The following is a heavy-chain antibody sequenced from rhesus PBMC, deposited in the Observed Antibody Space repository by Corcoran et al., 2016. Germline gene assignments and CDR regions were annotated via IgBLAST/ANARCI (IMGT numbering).Heavy chain of an antibody. V-gene: IGHV3S42*01. CDR3: AGYSLDV. D-gene: IGHD3-34*01. J-gene: IGHJ5-2*02. CDR2: INSGGDST. Sequence: EGKMVDSGGGLEKPGGSLGLTVPSSECSSGGYWLVLFRQTPGKGLEWISAINSGGDSTFYSDSVKGRFTISRDNSKNTLSLQMNSLRAEDTAVYYCAGYSLDVWGRGVLVTVSS. CDR1: ECSSGGYW.